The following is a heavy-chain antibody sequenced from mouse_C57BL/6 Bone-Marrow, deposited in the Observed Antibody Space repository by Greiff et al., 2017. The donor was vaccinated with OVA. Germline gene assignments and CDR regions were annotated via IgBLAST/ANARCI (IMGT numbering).Heavy chain of an antibody. V-gene: IGHV5-9*01. D-gene: IGHD2-4*01. Sequence: EVHLVESGGGLVKPGGSLKLSCAASGFTFSSYTMSWVRQTPEKRLEWVATISGGGGNTYYPDSVKGRFTISRDNAKNTLYLQMSSLRSEDTALYYSARGDDYADYWGQGTTLTVSS. CDR1: GFTFSSYT. J-gene: IGHJ2*01. CDR2: ISGGGGNT. CDR3: ARGDDYADY.